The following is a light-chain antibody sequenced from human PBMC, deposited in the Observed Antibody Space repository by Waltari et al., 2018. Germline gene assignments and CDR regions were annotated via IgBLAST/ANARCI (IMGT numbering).Light chain of an antibody. CDR1: QSISNW. V-gene: IGKV1-5*03. Sequence: DIQMTQSPSTLSASVGERVTITCRASQSISNWLAWYQQKPGKAPKLLIYKASSLESGVPSRFSGSGSGTEFTLTISSLQPDDFATYYCQQYNSYSRTFGQGTKVEIK. J-gene: IGKJ1*01. CDR3: QQYNSYSRT. CDR2: KAS.